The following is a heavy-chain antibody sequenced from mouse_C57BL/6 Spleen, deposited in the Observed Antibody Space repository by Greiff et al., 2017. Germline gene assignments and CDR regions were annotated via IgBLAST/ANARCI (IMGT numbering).Heavy chain of an antibody. CDR1: GYTFTSYW. V-gene: IGHV1-69*01. CDR3: ARRIEYHEWYFDY. J-gene: IGHJ2*01. D-gene: IGHD5-1*01. CDR2: IDPSDSYT. Sequence: VQLQQPGAELVMPGASVKLSCKASGYTFTSYWMHWVKQRPGQGLEWIGEIDPSDSYTNYNQKFKGKSTLTVDKSSSTAYMQLSSLTSEDSAVYYCARRIEYHEWYFDYWGQGTTRTFSS.